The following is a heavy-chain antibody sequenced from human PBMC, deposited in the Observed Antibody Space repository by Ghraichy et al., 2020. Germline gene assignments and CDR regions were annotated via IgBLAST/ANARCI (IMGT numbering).Heavy chain of an antibody. CDR3: ARDPGDYYYYMDV. D-gene: IGHD2-8*02. CDR2: ITSSSTDV. V-gene: IGHV3-21*01. Sequence: GALRLSCAASGFTFSSDSMNWVRQAPGKGLEWVSSITSSSTDVKYADSVKGRFTISRDNAKNSLYLQMNSLRAEDTAVYYCARDPGDYYYYMDVWGKGTTVTVSS. CDR1: GFTFSSDS. J-gene: IGHJ6*03.